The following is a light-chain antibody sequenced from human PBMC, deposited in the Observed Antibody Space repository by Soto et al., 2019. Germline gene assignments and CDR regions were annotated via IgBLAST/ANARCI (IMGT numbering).Light chain of an antibody. Sequence: EIVLTQSPGTLSLSPGEGATLSCRASQSVRSSFLAWYQQKPGQAPSLLIYGASSRATGIPDRFSGGGSGTDFTLTITRLEPEDLAVYYCQQYGSSPNFGGGTKVEIK. V-gene: IGKV3-20*01. CDR2: GAS. J-gene: IGKJ4*01. CDR1: QSVRSSF. CDR3: QQYGSSPN.